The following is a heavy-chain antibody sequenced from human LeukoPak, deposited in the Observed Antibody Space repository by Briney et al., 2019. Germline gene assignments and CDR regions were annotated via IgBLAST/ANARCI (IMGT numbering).Heavy chain of an antibody. CDR1: GYTFTGYY. V-gene: IGHV1-2*02. CDR2: INPNSGGT. D-gene: IGHD6-19*01. CDR3: ARLRSIAVAGKVSSYYYGMDV. Sequence: ASVKVSCKASGYTFTGYYMHWVRRAPGQGLEWMGWINPNSGGTNYAQKFQGRVTMTRDTSISTAYMELSRLRSDDTAVYYCARLRSIAVAGKVSSYYYGMDVWGQGTTVTVSS. J-gene: IGHJ6*02.